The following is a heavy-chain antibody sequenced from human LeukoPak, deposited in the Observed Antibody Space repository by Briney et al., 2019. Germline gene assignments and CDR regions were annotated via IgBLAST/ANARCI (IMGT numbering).Heavy chain of an antibody. CDR3: VRESDPARGYNYGPDY. CDR2: ISSGSSYI. Sequence: GGSLTLSCAASGFTFSSYSMNWVRQAAGKGLEWVSSISSGSSYIFYADSVNGRFTTSRDNTKVPLYLQMDTLRAEDTAVYYCVRESDPARGYNYGPDYWGQGTLVTVSS. V-gene: IGHV3-21*01. D-gene: IGHD5-18*01. CDR1: GFTFSSYS. J-gene: IGHJ4*02.